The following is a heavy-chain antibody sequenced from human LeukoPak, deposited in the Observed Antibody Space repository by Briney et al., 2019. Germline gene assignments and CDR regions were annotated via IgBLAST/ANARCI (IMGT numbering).Heavy chain of an antibody. V-gene: IGHV3-7*01. D-gene: IGHD3-10*01. CDR1: GFTFSSYW. CDR3: ARVVRGVTYDAFDI. Sequence: GGSLRLSCAASGFTFSSYWMSWVRQAPGKGLEWVANIKQDGSEKYYVDSVKGRFTISRDNAKNSLYLQMNSLRAEDTAVYYCARVVRGVTYDAFDIWGQGTMVTVSS. CDR2: IKQDGSEK. J-gene: IGHJ3*02.